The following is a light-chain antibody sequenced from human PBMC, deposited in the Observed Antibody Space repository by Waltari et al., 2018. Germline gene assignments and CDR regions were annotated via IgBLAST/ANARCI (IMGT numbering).Light chain of an antibody. CDR2: WAS. J-gene: IGKJ1*01. V-gene: IGKV4-1*01. Sequence: ITCKSSQSVLHSSNNKNYFAWYQQKPGQPPKLLIYWASTRKSGVPDRFSGSGSGTDFTLTISSLQAEDVAVYYCQQFQSHLRTFGQGTKVEIK. CDR3: QQFQSHLRT. CDR1: QSVLHSSNNKNY.